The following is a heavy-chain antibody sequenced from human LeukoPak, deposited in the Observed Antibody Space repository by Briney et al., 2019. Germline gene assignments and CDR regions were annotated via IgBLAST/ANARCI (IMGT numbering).Heavy chain of an antibody. CDR3: ASVGVVVAGLHHDY. D-gene: IGHD2-15*01. J-gene: IGHJ4*02. Sequence: GGSLRLSCAASGFTFSDYYMSWIRQAPGKGLEWVSYISSSGSTIYYADSVKGRLTISRDNAKNSLYLQMNSLRAEDTAVYYCASVGVVVAGLHHDYWGQGTLVTVSS. CDR1: GFTFSDYY. V-gene: IGHV3-11*01. CDR2: ISSSGSTI.